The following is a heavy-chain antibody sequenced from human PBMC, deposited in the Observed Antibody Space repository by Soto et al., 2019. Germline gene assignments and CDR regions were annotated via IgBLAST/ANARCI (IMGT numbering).Heavy chain of an antibody. CDR3: AREDYGSGVIDY. D-gene: IGHD3-10*01. CDR1: GGSISSGDYY. V-gene: IGHV4-30-4*01. J-gene: IGHJ4*02. Sequence: QVQLQESGPGLVKPSQTLSLTCTVSGGSISSGDYYWSWIRQPPGKGLEWIGYIYYSGSTYYNPSLTSGVTISVDTSKIQFSLKLSSVTAADTAVYYCAREDYGSGVIDYWGQGTLVTVSS. CDR2: IYYSGST.